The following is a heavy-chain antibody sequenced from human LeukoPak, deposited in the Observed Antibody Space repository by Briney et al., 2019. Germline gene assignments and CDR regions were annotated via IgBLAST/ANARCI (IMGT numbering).Heavy chain of an antibody. Sequence: PGRSLRLSCAASGFTFSSYGMHWVRQAPGKGLEWVAFIRYDGSNKYYADSVKGRFTISRDNSKNTLYLQMNSLRAEDTAVYYCARGVGATKGYYYYGMDVWGQGTTVTVSS. CDR1: GFTFSSYG. J-gene: IGHJ6*02. CDR3: ARGVGATKGYYYYGMDV. D-gene: IGHD1-26*01. CDR2: IRYDGSNK. V-gene: IGHV3-33*08.